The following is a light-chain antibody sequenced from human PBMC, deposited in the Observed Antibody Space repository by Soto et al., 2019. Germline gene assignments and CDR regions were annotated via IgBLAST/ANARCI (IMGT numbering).Light chain of an antibody. CDR2: GAS. V-gene: IGKV3-20*01. Sequence: TQSPATLSHSPLESHTLSCQPSQSGSSNFAWYQQKPGQAPRLLIYGASSTATGIPDRFSGSGSGTDFTLTISRLEPEDFVVYCCQQYGSSPWTFGQGTKVDIK. CDR3: QQYGSSPWT. J-gene: IGKJ1*01. CDR1: QSGSSN.